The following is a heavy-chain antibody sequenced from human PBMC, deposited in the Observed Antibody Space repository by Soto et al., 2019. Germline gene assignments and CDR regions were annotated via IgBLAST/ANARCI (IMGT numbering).Heavy chain of an antibody. CDR1: GFTFGDYA. CDR2: IRSKAYGGTT. Sequence: SGGSLRLSCTASGFTFGDYAMSWFRQAPGKGLEWVGFIRSKAYGGTTEYAASVKGRFTISRDDSKSIAYLQMNSLKTEDTAVYYCTRAGYYYGSSGYPRGPHFDYWGQGTLVTVSS. J-gene: IGHJ4*02. CDR3: TRAGYYYGSSGYPRGPHFDY. D-gene: IGHD3-22*01. V-gene: IGHV3-49*03.